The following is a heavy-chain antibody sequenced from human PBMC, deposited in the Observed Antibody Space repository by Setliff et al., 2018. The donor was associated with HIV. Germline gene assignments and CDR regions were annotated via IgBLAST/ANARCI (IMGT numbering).Heavy chain of an antibody. D-gene: IGHD3-9*01. CDR2: ISSSGNT. V-gene: IGHV4-39*01. Sequence: SETLSLTCTVSGGSISSTSYYWGWIGQPPGTGLERIGSISSSGNTYYNPSLKSRVTTSVDTPKNQFSLKLNSVTAADTAVYYCAKTIGRYFDIFDNWGQGTLVTVSS. J-gene: IGHJ4*02. CDR1: GGSISSTSYY. CDR3: AKTIGRYFDIFDN.